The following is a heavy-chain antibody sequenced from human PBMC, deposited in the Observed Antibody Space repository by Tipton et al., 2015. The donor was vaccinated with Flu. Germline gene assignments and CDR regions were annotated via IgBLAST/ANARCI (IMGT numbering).Heavy chain of an antibody. J-gene: IGHJ4*02. V-gene: IGHV4-61*01. D-gene: IGHD2/OR15-2a*01. CDR2: IYYSGTT. Sequence: PGLVKPSETLSLTCTVSGGSVNSGFYYWSWIRRPPGKALEWIGYIYYSGTTNYNPSLKSRVTMSLDTSKNQVSLKVNSVTAADTALYCCARHSTTWTDSYFDQWGQGILVTVSS. CDR3: ARHSTTWTDSYFDQ. CDR1: GGSVNSGFYY.